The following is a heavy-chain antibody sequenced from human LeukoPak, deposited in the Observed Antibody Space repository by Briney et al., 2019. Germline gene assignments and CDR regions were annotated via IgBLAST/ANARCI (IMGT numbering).Heavy chain of an antibody. D-gene: IGHD3-10*01. CDR3: ARDVGHSNSGSYYNGEFDY. CDR1: GGSISSSAYH. J-gene: IGHJ4*02. CDR2: ILNSGST. V-gene: IGHV4-39*07. Sequence: SETLSLTCTVSGGSISSSAYHWGWIRQPPGKGLEWIGSILNSGSTYYNPSLKSRVTISVDTSKNQFSLKLSSVTAADTAVYYCARDVGHSNSGSYYNGEFDYWGQGTLVTVSS.